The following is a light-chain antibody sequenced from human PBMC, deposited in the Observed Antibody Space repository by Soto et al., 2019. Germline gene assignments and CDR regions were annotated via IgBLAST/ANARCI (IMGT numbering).Light chain of an antibody. Sequence: QSVLTQPPSASWTPGQRVTISCSGSSSNIGANIVNWYQQFPGTAPKLLIYSNDQRPSGVPDRFSASKSGTSASLAISGLQREDGAQYYCAAWEDSLIGLGVVFGGGTKLTVL. CDR1: SSNIGANI. CDR3: AAWEDSLIGLGVV. CDR2: SND. J-gene: IGLJ2*01. V-gene: IGLV1-44*01.